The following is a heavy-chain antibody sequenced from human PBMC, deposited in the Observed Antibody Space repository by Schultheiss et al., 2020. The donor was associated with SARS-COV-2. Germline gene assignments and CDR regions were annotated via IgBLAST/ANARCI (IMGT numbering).Heavy chain of an antibody. V-gene: IGHV4-59*01. J-gene: IGHJ5*02. Sequence: SETLSLTCTVSGGSISNYYWTWIRQPPGKGLEWIGDIFYSGSTHYNPSLNSRVTISVDTSKNQFSLKLSSVTAADTAVYYCARGYYYGSGSHNSFDPWGQGTLVTVSS. CDR2: IFYSGST. CDR3: ARGYYYGSGSHNSFDP. CDR1: GGSISNYY. D-gene: IGHD3-10*01.